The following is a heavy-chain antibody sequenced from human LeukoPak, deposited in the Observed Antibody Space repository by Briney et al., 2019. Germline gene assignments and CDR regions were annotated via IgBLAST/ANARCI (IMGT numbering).Heavy chain of an antibody. CDR2: ISTSSSYI. Sequence: GGSLRLSCAASGFTFSSYGMNWVRQAPGKGLEWVSSISTSSSYIYYADSVKGRFTISRDNAENSLYLQMNSLRDEDTAVYYCARGRGYSSSSDAFDVWGQGTIVTVSS. V-gene: IGHV3-21*01. J-gene: IGHJ3*01. D-gene: IGHD6-6*01. CDR1: GFTFSSYG. CDR3: ARGRGYSSSSDAFDV.